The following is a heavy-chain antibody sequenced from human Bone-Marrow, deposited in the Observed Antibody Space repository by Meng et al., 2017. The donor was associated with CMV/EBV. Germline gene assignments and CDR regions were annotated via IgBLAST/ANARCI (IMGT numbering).Heavy chain of an antibody. D-gene: IGHD3-3*01. CDR1: GGTFSSYA. CDR3: ATGKRNDLWIGYTDP. CDR2: IIPILGTT. V-gene: IGHV1-69*05. J-gene: IGHJ5*02. Sequence: SVKVSCKASGGTFSSYAITWVRQAPGQGLEWMGGIIPILGTTDYAQKFQGRVTITTDESTSTAYLELSSLRSEDTAVYFCATGKRNDLWIGYTDPWGQGTLVTVSS.